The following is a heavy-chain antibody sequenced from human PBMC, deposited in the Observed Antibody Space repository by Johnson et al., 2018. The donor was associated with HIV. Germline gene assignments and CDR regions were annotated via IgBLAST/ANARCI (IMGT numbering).Heavy chain of an antibody. CDR1: GFTFSSYL. CDR3: ARRGGCGGDCYPDGFDI. CDR2: ISVSGGST. V-gene: IGHV3-23*04. Sequence: VQLVESGGGVVQPGGSLRLSCAASGFTFSSYLMSCVRQAPGKGLEWVSAISVSGGSTYYADSVKGRFTISRDNANDSLFLQMNSLRAEDTAVYYCARRGGCGGDCYPDGFDIWGQGTMVTVAS. J-gene: IGHJ3*02. D-gene: IGHD2-21*02.